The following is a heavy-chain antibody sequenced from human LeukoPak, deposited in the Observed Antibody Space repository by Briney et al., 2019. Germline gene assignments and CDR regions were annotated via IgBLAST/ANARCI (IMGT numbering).Heavy chain of an antibody. Sequence: ASVKVSCKVSGYTLTELSMHWVRQAPGKELEWMGGFDPEDGETIYAQKFQGRVTMTEDTSTDTAYMELSSLRSEDTAVYYCATDYPTSRIRRDGYNFNYWGQGTLVTVSS. V-gene: IGHV1-24*01. D-gene: IGHD5-24*01. J-gene: IGHJ4*02. CDR2: FDPEDGET. CDR3: ATDYPTSRIRRDGYNFNY. CDR1: GYTLTELS.